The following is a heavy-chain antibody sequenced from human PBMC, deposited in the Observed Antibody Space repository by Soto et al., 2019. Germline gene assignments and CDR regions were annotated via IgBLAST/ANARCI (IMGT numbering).Heavy chain of an antibody. CDR1: GFTFDDYA. V-gene: IGHV3-9*01. CDR3: AKDINVIPFGGVIVAFDY. CDR2: ISWNSGSI. D-gene: IGHD3-16*02. J-gene: IGHJ4*02. Sequence: EVQLVESGGGLVQPGRSLRLSCAASGFTFDDYAMHWVRQAPGKGLEWVSGISWNSGSIGYADSVKGRFTISRDNAKNSLYLQMNSLRAEDTALYYGAKDINVIPFGGVIVAFDYWGQGTLVTVSS.